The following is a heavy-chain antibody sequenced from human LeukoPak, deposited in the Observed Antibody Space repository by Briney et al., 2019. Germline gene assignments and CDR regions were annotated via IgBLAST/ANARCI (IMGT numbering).Heavy chain of an antibody. CDR3: ARYCSSANCYKGGFDP. D-gene: IGHD2-2*02. Sequence: SETLSLTCTVSGGSISSGGYYWSWIRQHPGRGLEWIGYIYYSGSTYSNPSLKSRVTISVDTSKNQFSLNLSSVTAADTAVYYCARYCSSANCYKGGFDPWGQGTLVTVSS. CDR2: IYYSGST. V-gene: IGHV4-31*03. J-gene: IGHJ5*02. CDR1: GGSISSGGYY.